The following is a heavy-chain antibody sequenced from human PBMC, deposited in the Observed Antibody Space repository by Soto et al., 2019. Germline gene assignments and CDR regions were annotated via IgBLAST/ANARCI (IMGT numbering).Heavy chain of an antibody. CDR2: IYYSGST. V-gene: IGHV4-39*02. D-gene: IGHD2-15*01. CDR1: GGSISSSSYY. Sequence: QLQLQESGPGLVKPSETLSLTCTVSGGSISSSSYYWGWIRQPPGKGLEWIGSIYYSGSTYYNPSLKSRVTISVDTSKNQFSLKLSSVTAAHTAVYYCARERGYCSGGSCPVDYWGQGTLVTVSS. CDR3: ARERGYCSGGSCPVDY. J-gene: IGHJ4*02.